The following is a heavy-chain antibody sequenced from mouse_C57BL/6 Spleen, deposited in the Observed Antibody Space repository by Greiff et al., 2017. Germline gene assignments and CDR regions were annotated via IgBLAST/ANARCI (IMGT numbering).Heavy chain of an antibody. CDR1: GYTFTSYW. D-gene: IGHD2-1*01. V-gene: IGHV1-69*01. Sequence: QVQLQQPGAELVMPGASVKLSCKASGYTFTSYWMHWVKQRPGQGLEWIGEIDPSDSYTNYNQKFKGKSTLTVDKSSSTAYTQLSSLTSEDSAVYYCARKKDYYGNYHFDYWGQGTTLTVSS. CDR2: IDPSDSYT. J-gene: IGHJ2*01. CDR3: ARKKDYYGNYHFDY.